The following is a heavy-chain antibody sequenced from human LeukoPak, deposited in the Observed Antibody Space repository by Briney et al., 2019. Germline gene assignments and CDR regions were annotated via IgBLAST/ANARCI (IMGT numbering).Heavy chain of an antibody. CDR2: IIPIFGTA. CDR3: ARHRTEYDSSGYPGY. D-gene: IGHD3-22*01. J-gene: IGHJ4*02. V-gene: IGHV1-69*13. Sequence: SVKVSCKASGGTFSSYAISWVRQAPGQGLKWMGGIIPIFGTANYAQKFQGRVTITADESTSTAYMELSSLRSEDTAVYYCARHRTEYDSSGYPGYWGQGTLVTVSS. CDR1: GGTFSSYA.